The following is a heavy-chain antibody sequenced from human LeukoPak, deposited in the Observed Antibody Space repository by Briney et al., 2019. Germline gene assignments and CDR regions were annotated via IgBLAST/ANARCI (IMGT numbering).Heavy chain of an antibody. CDR2: IIPILGIA. V-gene: IGHV1-69*04. CDR1: GGTFSSYA. D-gene: IGHD2-21*02. Sequence: SVKVSCKASGGTFSSYAISWVRQAPGQGLEWMGRIIPILGIANYAQKFQGRVTITADKSTSTAYMELSSLRSEDTAVYYCARVYCGGDCYFAPLDYWGQGTLVTVSS. CDR3: ARVYCGGDCYFAPLDY. J-gene: IGHJ4*02.